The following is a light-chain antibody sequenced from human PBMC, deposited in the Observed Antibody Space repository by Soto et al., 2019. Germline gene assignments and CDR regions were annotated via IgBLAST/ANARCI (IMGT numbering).Light chain of an antibody. CDR2: SNN. CDR1: SPNIGSNT. Sequence: VLTQPPSASGAPRQRGTISFSGSSPNIGSNTVNWYQQLPGTAPKLVIYSNNQRPSGVPDRFSGSKSGTSASLAISGLQSEDEADYYCVAWDDSLNGYVVFGGGTKSPS. J-gene: IGLJ2*01. CDR3: VAWDDSLNGYVV. V-gene: IGLV1-44*01.